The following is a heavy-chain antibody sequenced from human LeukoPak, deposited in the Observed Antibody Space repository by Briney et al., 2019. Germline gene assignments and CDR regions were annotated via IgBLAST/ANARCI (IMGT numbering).Heavy chain of an antibody. J-gene: IGHJ4*02. CDR1: GFTFSSYA. Sequence: PGGSLRLSCAASGFTFSSYAMSWVRQAPGKGLEWVSGISGSGGYTYYADSVKGRVTISRDNSKSTLSLQMNSLRAEDTAIYYCATYRQVLLPFESWGQGTLVTVSS. V-gene: IGHV3-23*01. CDR2: ISGSGGYT. D-gene: IGHD2-8*02. CDR3: ATYRQVLLPFES.